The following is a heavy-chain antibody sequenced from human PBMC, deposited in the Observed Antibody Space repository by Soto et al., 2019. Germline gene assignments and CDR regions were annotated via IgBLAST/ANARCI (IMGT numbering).Heavy chain of an antibody. Sequence: SETLSLTCTVSGGSITGGSISSTTYYWSWIRQPPGKGLEWIGEINHSGSTNYNPSLKSRVTISVDTSKNQFSLKLSSVTAADTAVYYCARDLGSSWYPEYFQHWGQGPLVTVS. CDR3: ARDLGSSWYPEYFQH. J-gene: IGHJ1*01. D-gene: IGHD6-13*01. CDR1: GGSITGGSISSTTYY. CDR2: INHSGST. V-gene: IGHV4-34*01.